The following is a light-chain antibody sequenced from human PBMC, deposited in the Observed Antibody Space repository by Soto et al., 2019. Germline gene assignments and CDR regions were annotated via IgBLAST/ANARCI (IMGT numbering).Light chain of an antibody. CDR3: QQYNNWPWT. CDR2: GAS. J-gene: IGKJ1*01. CDR1: QSISDT. V-gene: IGKV3-15*01. Sequence: IVMTHSPATLSVSPWWRATLSCRASQSISDTLAWYQQRPGQAPRLLIYGASTRAPGFPARFSGSGSGTDFTLTISSLQSEDFAVYHCQQYNNWPWTFGQGTKVDIK.